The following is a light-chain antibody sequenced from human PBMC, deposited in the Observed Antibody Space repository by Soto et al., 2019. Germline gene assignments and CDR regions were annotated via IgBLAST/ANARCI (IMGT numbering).Light chain of an antibody. CDR3: QHYNNRPRT. CDR2: GAS. Sequence: EIVMTQSPATLSVSPGERATLSCRASQSVSSNLAWYQQKPGQAPRLLIYGASTRATGIPARFSGSGSGTEFHLTIRSLQAENFCIFYCQHYNNRPRTFGPGAKVEIK. CDR1: QSVSSN. V-gene: IGKV3-15*01. J-gene: IGKJ1*01.